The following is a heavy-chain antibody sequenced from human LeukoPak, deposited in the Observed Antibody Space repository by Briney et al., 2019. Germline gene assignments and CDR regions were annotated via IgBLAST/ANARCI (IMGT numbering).Heavy chain of an antibody. D-gene: IGHD2-2*01. CDR2: ISGSGGST. J-gene: IGHJ5*02. Sequence: GGSLRLSCAASGFTFSSYAMSWVRQAPGKGLEWVSAISGSGGSTYYADSVKGRFTISRDNSKNTLYLQMDSLRAEDTAVYYCAKDFVVVPAANSWFDPWGQGTLVTVSS. V-gene: IGHV3-23*01. CDR3: AKDFVVVPAANSWFDP. CDR1: GFTFSSYA.